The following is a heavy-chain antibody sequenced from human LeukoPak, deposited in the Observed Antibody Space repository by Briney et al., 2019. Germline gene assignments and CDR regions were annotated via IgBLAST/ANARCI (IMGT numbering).Heavy chain of an antibody. CDR2: IYHSGST. Sequence: SRTLSLTCAVSGGSISSGGYSWSWIRQPPGKGLEWIGYIYHSGSTYYNPSLKSRVTISVDRSKNQFSLKLSSVTAADTAVYYCARGNSSSWMTFDYWGQGTLVTVSS. CDR1: GGSISSGGYS. CDR3: ARGNSSSWMTFDY. J-gene: IGHJ4*02. D-gene: IGHD6-13*01. V-gene: IGHV4-30-2*01.